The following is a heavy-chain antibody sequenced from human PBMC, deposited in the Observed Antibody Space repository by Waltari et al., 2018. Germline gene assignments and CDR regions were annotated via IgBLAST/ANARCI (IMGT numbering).Heavy chain of an antibody. CDR3: ARRQLGGAFDP. CDR1: GGTFGSYA. V-gene: IGHV1-69*12. Sequence: QVQLVQSGAEVKKPGSSVTVSCNASGGTFGSYAIPWVRQAPGEGLEWMGGIIPLLGTAPNYAQKFQGRLPVTADESTATVYMDLISLRSDDTAVYYCARRQLGGAFDPWGQGTLVSVSS. J-gene: IGHJ5*02. D-gene: IGHD3-16*01. CDR2: IIPLLGTAP.